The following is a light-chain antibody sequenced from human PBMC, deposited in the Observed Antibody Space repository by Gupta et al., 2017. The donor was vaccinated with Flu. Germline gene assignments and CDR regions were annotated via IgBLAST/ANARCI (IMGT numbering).Light chain of an antibody. J-gene: IGKJ3*01. Sequence: LSLSPGERATRSCRASQSLSSGHLAWYQQKPGQAPRLLIYDASDRATDIPDRCSGSGAGTDFTLTITRVEPEDFAVYYCQHSSTAPSRLTFGPGTXVDIK. CDR3: QHSSTAPSRLT. CDR1: QSLSSGH. V-gene: IGKV3-20*01. CDR2: DAS.